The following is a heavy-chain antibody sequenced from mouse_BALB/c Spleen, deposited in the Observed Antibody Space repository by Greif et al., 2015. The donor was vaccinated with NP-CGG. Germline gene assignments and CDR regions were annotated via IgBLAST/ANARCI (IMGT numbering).Heavy chain of an antibody. CDR2: ISSGGST. V-gene: IGHV5-6-5*01. CDR1: GFTFSRYA. Sequence: DVKLVESGGGLVKPGGSLKLSCAASGFTFSRYAMSWVRQTPEKRLEWVASISSGGSTYHPDSVKGRFTLSRDNARNILYLQMRSLRAEDTDVYYCGRGGDYDGSSYVRYFAYWGQGTLFTVFA. J-gene: IGHJ3*01. CDR3: GRGGDYDGSSYVRYFAY. D-gene: IGHD1-1*01.